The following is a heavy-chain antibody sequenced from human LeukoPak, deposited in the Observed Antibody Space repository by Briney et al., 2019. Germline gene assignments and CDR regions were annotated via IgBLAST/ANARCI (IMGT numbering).Heavy chain of an antibody. J-gene: IGHJ4*02. CDR2: ISGSGGST. CDR1: GFTFSSYA. Sequence: GGSLRLSCAASGFTFSSYAMSWVRQTPGKGLEWVSAISGSGGSTYYADSVKGRFTISRDNSKNTLYLQMNSLRAEDTAVYYCARGGPRKKAWIAVAGAATPYYFDYWGQGTLVTVSS. CDR3: ARGGPRKKAWIAVAGAATPYYFDY. D-gene: IGHD6-19*01. V-gene: IGHV3-23*01.